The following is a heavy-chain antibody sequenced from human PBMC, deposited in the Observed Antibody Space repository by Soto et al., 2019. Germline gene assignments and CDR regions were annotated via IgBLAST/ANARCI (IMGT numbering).Heavy chain of an antibody. CDR2: IYPGDSDT. V-gene: IGHV5-51*01. CDR1: GYSFTSYW. Sequence: PGESLKISCKGSGYSFTSYWIGWVRQMPGKGLEWMGIIYPGDSDTRYSPSFQGQVTISADKSISTAYLQWSSLKASDTAMYYCARSLGFYYDSSGHLPNWGQGTLVTVSS. J-gene: IGHJ4*02. CDR3: ARSLGFYYDSSGHLPN. D-gene: IGHD3-22*01.